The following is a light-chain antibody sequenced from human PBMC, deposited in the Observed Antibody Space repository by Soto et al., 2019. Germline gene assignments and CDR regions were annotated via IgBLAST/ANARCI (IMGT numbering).Light chain of an antibody. CDR3: CSYTGSYSYV. CDR1: SSVVGGYSY. J-gene: IGLJ1*01. Sequence: QSVLTQPHSVSGSPGQSVTISCTGTSSVVGGYSYVSWYQQHPGKAPELIIYDVTERPSGVPDRFPGSKSGNTASLTISGLQAEDEDDYYCCSYTGSYSYVFGIGTKVTVL. V-gene: IGLV2-11*01. CDR2: DVT.